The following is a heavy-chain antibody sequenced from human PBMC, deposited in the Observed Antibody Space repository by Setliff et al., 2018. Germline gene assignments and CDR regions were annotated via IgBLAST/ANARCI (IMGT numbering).Heavy chain of an antibody. Sequence: SETLSLTCIVSDDSMNSGAYYWSWIRQHPGQGLEWIGYISYSATTSYNPSLKSRVTISVDTSKNQFSLKLSSVTAADTAVYYCARQASLYYYDSSGYYDYWGQGTLVTVSS. CDR1: DDSMNSGAYY. D-gene: IGHD3-22*01. V-gene: IGHV4-30-4*08. CDR2: ISYSATT. CDR3: ARQASLYYYDSSGYYDY. J-gene: IGHJ4*02.